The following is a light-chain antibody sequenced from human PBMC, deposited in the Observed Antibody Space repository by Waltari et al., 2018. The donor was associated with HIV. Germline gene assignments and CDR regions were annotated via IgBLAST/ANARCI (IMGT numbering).Light chain of an antibody. CDR2: AAS. V-gene: IGKV1-27*01. CDR1: QGISNY. CDR3: QKYNSAPPFT. J-gene: IGKJ3*01. Sequence: DIQMTQSPSSLSASVGDRVTITCRASQGISNYLAWYQQKPGKVPKLLIYAASTLQSGVPSRFSGSGFGTDFTLTISNLQPEDVATYFCQKYNSAPPFTFGPGTKVDIK.